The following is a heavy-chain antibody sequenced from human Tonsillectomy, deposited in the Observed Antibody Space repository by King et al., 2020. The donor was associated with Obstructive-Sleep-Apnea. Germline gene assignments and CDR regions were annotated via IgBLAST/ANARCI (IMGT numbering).Heavy chain of an antibody. J-gene: IGHJ4*02. V-gene: IGHV3-23*04. CDR3: ATTDGDYSRFDC. Sequence: DVQLVESGGGLVQPGGSLRLSCAASGFTFSSFAMSWVRQAPGKGLEWVSAISGSGGNTYYADSVKGRFTTSRDNSKNTLYLQMNSLRAGDTAVYYCATTDGDYSRFDCWGQGTLVTVSS. D-gene: IGHD4-17*01. CDR1: GFTFSSFA. CDR2: ISGSGGNT.